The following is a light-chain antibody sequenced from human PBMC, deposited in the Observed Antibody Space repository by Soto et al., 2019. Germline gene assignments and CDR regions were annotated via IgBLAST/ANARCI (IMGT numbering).Light chain of an antibody. CDR2: EAT. J-gene: IGLJ1*01. CDR3: CSYAGSSTYV. CDR1: SGDVGSSNL. Sequence: QSALTQPASGSGSPGQSITISCSGTSGDVGSSNLVSWYQQLPGKAPKLMIYEATKRPSGVSNRISGSKSGNTASLPISGLQAEDEADYYCCSYAGSSTYVFGTGTK. V-gene: IGLV2-23*01.